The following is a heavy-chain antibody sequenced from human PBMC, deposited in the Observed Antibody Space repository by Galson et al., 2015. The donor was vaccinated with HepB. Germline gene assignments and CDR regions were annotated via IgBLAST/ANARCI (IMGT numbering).Heavy chain of an antibody. CDR2: INAYNGNT. CDR1: NYSFTNYG. Sequence: SVKVSCKASNYSFTNYGFIWVRQAPGQGLEWMGWINAYNGNTKYSEKFLGRVTMTTETSTTTGYLDLRSLRPDDTAVYYCARGGSAAATTYHYGMDVWGQGTTVIVSS. V-gene: IGHV1-18*01. J-gene: IGHJ6*02. CDR3: ARGGSAAATTYHYGMDV. D-gene: IGHD5-12*01.